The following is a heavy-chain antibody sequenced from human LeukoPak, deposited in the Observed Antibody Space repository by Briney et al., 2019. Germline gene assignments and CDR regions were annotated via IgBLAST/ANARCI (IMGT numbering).Heavy chain of an antibody. Sequence: SETLSLTCTVSGGSISSGGYYWSWIRQPPGKGLEWIGYIYYSGSTYYNPSLKSRVTISVDTSKNQFSLKLSSVTAADTAVYYCAREGPDWFDPWGQGTLVTVSS. CDR3: AREGPDWFDP. CDR2: IYYSGST. J-gene: IGHJ5*02. CDR1: GGSISSGGYY. V-gene: IGHV4-30-4*08.